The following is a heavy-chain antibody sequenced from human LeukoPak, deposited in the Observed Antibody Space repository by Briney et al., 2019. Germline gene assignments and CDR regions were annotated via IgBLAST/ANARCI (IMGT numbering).Heavy chain of an antibody. CDR3: ATQRRGGTLSYYMDV. D-gene: IGHD6-25*01. CDR1: GYTFTRYD. Sequence: GASVKVSCKASGYTFTRYDINWVRQATGQGLEWMGWMNPNSGNTGYAQKFQGRVTITRNTSISTAYMELSRLRSEDTAVYYCATQRRGGTLSYYMDVWGKGTTVTISS. V-gene: IGHV1-8*03. J-gene: IGHJ6*03. CDR2: MNPNSGNT.